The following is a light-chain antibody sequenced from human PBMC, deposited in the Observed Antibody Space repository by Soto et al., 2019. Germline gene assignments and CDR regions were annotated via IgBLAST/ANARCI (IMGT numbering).Light chain of an antibody. J-gene: IGKJ1*01. CDR2: EAS. CDR3: QLRSNWPPLT. CDR1: QSVSSY. V-gene: IGKV3-11*01. Sequence: EIVLTQSPATLSLSPGERATLSCRASQSVSSYLAWYQQKPGQAPRLLIYEASNRATGIPARFSGSGSGTGFTLTISVLVPEDCAFYYCQLRSNWPPLTFGQGTKVEIK.